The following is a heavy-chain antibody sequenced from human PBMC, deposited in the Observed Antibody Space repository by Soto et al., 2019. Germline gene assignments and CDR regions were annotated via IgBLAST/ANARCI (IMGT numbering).Heavy chain of an antibody. V-gene: IGHV4-4*07. CDR3: ARESGETWTYEVD. J-gene: IGHJ4*02. CDR2: ISTSGNS. Sequence: LSSTGTGRGGNMCRSRWSSHQQSAGKGLEGLGRISTSGNSHYHPSIRSRVTMSIETSKNQFSLILRSVTAADTAVYYWARESGETWTYEVDWGQGTLISVS. D-gene: IGHD1-26*01. CDR1: GGNMCRSR.